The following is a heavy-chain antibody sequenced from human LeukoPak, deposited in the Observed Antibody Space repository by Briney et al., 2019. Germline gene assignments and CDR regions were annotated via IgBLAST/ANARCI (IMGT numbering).Heavy chain of an antibody. J-gene: IGHJ4*02. CDR3: TRVSLVGISDY. CDR1: GFIFSSSW. V-gene: IGHV3-7*05. CDR2: IKEDGSEK. D-gene: IGHD2-8*02. Sequence: GGSLRLSCAASGFIFSSSWMNGVRQPPGEGLEWVANIKEDGSEKYYVDSVKGRFTISRDNAKNSLYLQMNSLRADDTAVYYCTRVSLVGISDYWGQGTMVTVSS.